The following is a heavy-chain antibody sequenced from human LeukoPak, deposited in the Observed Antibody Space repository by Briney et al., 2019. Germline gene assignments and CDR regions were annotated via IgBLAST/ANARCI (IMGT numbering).Heavy chain of an antibody. CDR1: GFTFSSYS. D-gene: IGHD3-10*01. Sequence: GGSLRLSCAASGFTFSSYSMNWVRQAPGKGLEWVSYMSSSGRTIYYADSVKGRFSISRDNAKNSLYLQMNSLRAEDTAVYYCARDDGSGTYYNPFDYWGQGTLVTVSS. V-gene: IGHV3-48*04. J-gene: IGHJ4*02. CDR2: MSSSGRTI. CDR3: ARDDGSGTYYNPFDY.